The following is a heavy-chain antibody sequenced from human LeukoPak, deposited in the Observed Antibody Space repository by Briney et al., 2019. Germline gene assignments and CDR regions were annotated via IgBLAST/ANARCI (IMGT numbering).Heavy chain of an antibody. D-gene: IGHD3-16*01. CDR3: ARYELGVWAFDY. V-gene: IGHV1-69*01. J-gene: IGHJ4*02. Sequence: SVKVSCKGSGGTFSNYAISWVRQATRQRLGWVGGITLIFDTPNYAQRFQGRVTITADESTSTAYMELNSLRSEDTAVYYCARYELGVWAFDYWGQGTLVTVSS. CDR2: ITLIFDTP. CDR1: GGTFSNYA.